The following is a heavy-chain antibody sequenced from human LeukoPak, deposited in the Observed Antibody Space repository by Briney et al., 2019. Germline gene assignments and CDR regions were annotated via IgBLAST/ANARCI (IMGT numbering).Heavy chain of an antibody. V-gene: IGHV3-33*01. D-gene: IGHD3-3*01. CDR3: VRDARYTPEW. J-gene: IGHJ4*02. Sequence: GGSLRLSCAASGFTFSSHAIHWVRQAPGKGREWVAVIWFDGSNKYYVDSVKGRFTISRDNSKNTVYLQMDSLRAEDTAVYYCVRDARYTPEWWGQGPLVTVSS. CDR2: IWFDGSNK. CDR1: GFTFSSHA.